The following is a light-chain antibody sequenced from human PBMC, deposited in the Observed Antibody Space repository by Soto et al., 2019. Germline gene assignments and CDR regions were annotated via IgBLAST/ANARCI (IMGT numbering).Light chain of an antibody. CDR3: QHYNSYSEA. V-gene: IGKV1-5*01. J-gene: IGKJ1*01. CDR2: DAS. Sequence: DIQMSQSPSTLSASVGDRVTITCRASRSLTRWLAWYQQKPGKAPKFLIYDASTLESGVPSRFSGSGFGTEFSLTISSLQPDDFATYYCQHYNSYSEAFGQGTKVDIK. CDR1: RSLTRW.